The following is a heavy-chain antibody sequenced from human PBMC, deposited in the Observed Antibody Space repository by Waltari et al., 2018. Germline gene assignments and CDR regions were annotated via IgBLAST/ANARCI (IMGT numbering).Heavy chain of an antibody. Sequence: EVQLLESGGGLVQPGGSLRLSCAASGFTFSSYAMSWVRQAPGKGLEWVSAISGSGGSTYYADSGKGRFTISRDNSKNTLYLQMNSLRAEDTAVYYCAKGDYSSGWQFDYWGQGTLVTVSS. V-gene: IGHV3-23*01. CDR1: GFTFSSYA. D-gene: IGHD6-19*01. J-gene: IGHJ4*02. CDR2: ISGSGGST. CDR3: AKGDYSSGWQFDY.